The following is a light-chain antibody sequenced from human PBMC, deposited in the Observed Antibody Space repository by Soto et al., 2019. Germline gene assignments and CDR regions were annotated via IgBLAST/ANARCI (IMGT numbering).Light chain of an antibody. CDR3: QQYDSLPPT. J-gene: IGKJ4*01. Sequence: DIQMTQSPSTLSASVGDRVTITCRASQSISSWLAWYQQKPGKAPKLLIYKAPSLESGVPSRFSGSGSGTEFTLTISSLQPDDFATYFCQQYDSLPPTFGGGTKVDTK. CDR1: QSISSW. V-gene: IGKV1-5*03. CDR2: KAP.